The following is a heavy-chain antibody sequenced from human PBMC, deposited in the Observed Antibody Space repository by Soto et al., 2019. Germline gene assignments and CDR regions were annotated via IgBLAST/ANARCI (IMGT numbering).Heavy chain of an antibody. V-gene: IGHV3-30-3*01. Sequence: LRLSCAGSGFTFGAYAMHWVRQAPVKGLEWVAVISYDGSSKNYADSVKGRFTISRDNSKNTLYLQMNSLRDEDTAVYYCARGAVTTNYYYYGMAVWGRGTTVTVSS. D-gene: IGHD4-17*01. CDR3: ARGAVTTNYYYYGMAV. CDR2: ISYDGSSK. J-gene: IGHJ6*02. CDR1: GFTFGAYA.